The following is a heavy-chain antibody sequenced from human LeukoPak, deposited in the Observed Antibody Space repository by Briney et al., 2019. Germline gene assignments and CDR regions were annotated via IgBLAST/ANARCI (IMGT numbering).Heavy chain of an antibody. CDR2: ISSSSSYI. D-gene: IGHD6-13*01. CDR3: ARHRWGSSWQR. V-gene: IGHV3-21*01. J-gene: IGHJ4*02. CDR1: GFTFSSYS. Sequence: PRGSLRLSCAASGFTFSSYSMNWVRQAPGKGLEWVSSISSSSSYIYYADSVKGRFTISRDNAKTSLYLQMNSLRAEDTAVYYCARHRWGSSWQRWGQGTLVTVSS.